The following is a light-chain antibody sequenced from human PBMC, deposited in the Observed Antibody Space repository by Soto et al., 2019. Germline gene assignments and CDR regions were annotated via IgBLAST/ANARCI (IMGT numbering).Light chain of an antibody. Sequence: QSVLTQPPSVSGAPGQRVTISCTGSSSNIGTGYDVHWYQQLPGTAPKLLIYGNTNRPSGVPDRFSGSKSGTSASLAITGLQAEDEADYFCQSWDSSLSGVVFGGATKLTVL. CDR2: GNT. CDR1: SSNIGTGYD. CDR3: QSWDSSLSGVV. J-gene: IGLJ3*02. V-gene: IGLV1-40*01.